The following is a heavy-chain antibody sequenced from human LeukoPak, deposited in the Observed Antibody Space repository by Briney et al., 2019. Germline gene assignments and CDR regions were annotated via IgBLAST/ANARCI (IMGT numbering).Heavy chain of an antibody. CDR2: IYYSGST. CDR3: ASSTATKTEEGLFDY. Sequence: SETLSLTCTVSGGSISSYYWSWIRQPPGKGLEWIGYIYYSGSTNYNPSLKSRVTISVDTSKNQFSLKLSSVTAADAAVYYCASSTATKTEEGLFDYWGQGTLVTVSS. J-gene: IGHJ4*02. V-gene: IGHV4-59*01. CDR1: GGSISSYY. D-gene: IGHD4-17*01.